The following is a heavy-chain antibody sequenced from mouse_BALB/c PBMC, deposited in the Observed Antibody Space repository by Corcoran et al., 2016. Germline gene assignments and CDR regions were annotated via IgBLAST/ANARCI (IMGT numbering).Heavy chain of an antibody. Sequence: QIQLVQSGPELKKPGETVKISCKASGYTFTNYGMNWVKQAPGKGLKWMGWINTYTGEPTYADDSKGRFAFSLETSASTAYLQINNLKNEDTATYFCARVTTAPAWFAYWGQGTLVTVSA. CDR2: INTYTGEP. CDR1: GYTFTNYG. V-gene: IGHV9-3-1*01. J-gene: IGHJ3*01. CDR3: ARVTTAPAWFAY. D-gene: IGHD1-2*01.